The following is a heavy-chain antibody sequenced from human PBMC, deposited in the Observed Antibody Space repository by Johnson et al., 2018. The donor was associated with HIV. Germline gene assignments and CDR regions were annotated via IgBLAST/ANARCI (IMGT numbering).Heavy chain of an antibody. V-gene: IGHV3-30*02. CDR1: GFTFSSYG. J-gene: IGHJ3*02. Sequence: QVQLVESGGGVVQPGGSLRLSCAASGFTFSSYGMHWVRQAPGKGLEWVAFIRYDGSNKYYADSVKGRFTISRDNSKNTLYLQMNSLRAEDTAVYYCARGEDGVDAFDIWGQGTMVTVSS. D-gene: IGHD4-17*01. CDR2: IRYDGSNK. CDR3: ARGEDGVDAFDI.